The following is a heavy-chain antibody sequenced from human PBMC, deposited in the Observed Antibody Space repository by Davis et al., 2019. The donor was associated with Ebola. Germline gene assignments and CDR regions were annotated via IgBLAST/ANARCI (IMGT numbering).Heavy chain of an antibody. CDR1: GFTFSSYD. CDR2: IRTGSTASR. J-gene: IGHJ3*02. Sequence: PGGSLRLSCAASGFTFSSYDMNWVRQAPGKGLEWVSFIRTGSTASRYYADSVKGRFTASRDNAKNSLYLQMNGLRDEDTAVYYCARDRSGGAFDIWGQGTMVTVSS. D-gene: IGHD1-26*01. V-gene: IGHV3-48*02. CDR3: ARDRSGGAFDI.